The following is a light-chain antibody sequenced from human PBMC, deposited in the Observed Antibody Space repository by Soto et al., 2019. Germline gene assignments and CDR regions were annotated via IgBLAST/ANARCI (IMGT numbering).Light chain of an antibody. J-gene: IGKJ5*01. CDR3: QQRTRWPMT. CDR1: QNLHSF. V-gene: IGKV3-11*01. CDR2: DGS. Sequence: EIVLTQSPATLSVSPGERVTLSCGASQNLHSFLNWYQQRPGQAPRPLIYDGSKRAAGVPDRISGDGSGTDYTLTISSLEPEDFAVYYRQQRTRWPMTFGQGTRLEIK.